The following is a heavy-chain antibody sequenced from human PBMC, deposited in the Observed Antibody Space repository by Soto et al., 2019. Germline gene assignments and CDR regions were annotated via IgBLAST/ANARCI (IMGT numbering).Heavy chain of an antibody. CDR3: ARGPRIRYDFWSGYYIPQYCYFDY. Sequence: PSETLSLTCAVYGGSFSGYYWSWIRQPPGKGLEWIGEINHSGSTNYNPSLKSRVTISVDTSKNQFSLKLSSVTAADTAVYYCARGPRIRYDFWSGYYIPQYCYFDYWGQGTLVTVSS. D-gene: IGHD3-3*01. CDR2: INHSGST. J-gene: IGHJ4*02. V-gene: IGHV4-34*01. CDR1: GGSFSGYY.